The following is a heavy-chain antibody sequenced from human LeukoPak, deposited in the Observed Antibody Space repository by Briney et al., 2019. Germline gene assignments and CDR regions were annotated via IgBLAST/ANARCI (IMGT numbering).Heavy chain of an antibody. CDR3: ARDLLIPSLAFDI. J-gene: IGHJ3*02. Sequence: GGSLRLSCAASGFTFDDYAMHWVRQAPGKGLEWVSLISGDGGSTYYADSVKGRFTISRDNAKNTLYLQMNSLRAEDTAVYYCARDLLIPSLAFDIWGQGTMVTVSS. CDR2: ISGDGGST. V-gene: IGHV3-43*02. D-gene: IGHD2-21*01. CDR1: GFTFDDYA.